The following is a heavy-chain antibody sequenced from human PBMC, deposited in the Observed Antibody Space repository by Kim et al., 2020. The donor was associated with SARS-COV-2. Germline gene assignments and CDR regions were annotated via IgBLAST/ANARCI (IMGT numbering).Heavy chain of an antibody. CDR2: IYYSGST. CDR1: GGSISSGGYY. J-gene: IGHJ6*02. Sequence: SETLSLTCTVSGGSISSGGYYWSWIRQHPGKGLEWIGYIYYSGSTYYNPSLKSRVTISVDTSKNQFSLKLSSVTAADTAVYYCARVCFKSSTSNALAGMDVWGQGTTLTVSS. CDR3: ARVCFKSSTSNALAGMDV. D-gene: IGHD2-2*01. V-gene: IGHV4-31*03.